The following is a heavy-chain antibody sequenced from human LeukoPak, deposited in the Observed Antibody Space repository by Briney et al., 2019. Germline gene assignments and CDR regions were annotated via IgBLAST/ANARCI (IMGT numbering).Heavy chain of an antibody. CDR3: ARSWGGIQLWLGAFDI. V-gene: IGHV3-30*04. J-gene: IGHJ3*02. CDR1: GFTFSSYA. CDR2: ISYDGSNK. D-gene: IGHD5-18*01. Sequence: GGSLRLSCAASGFTFSSYAMHWVRQAPGKGLEWVAVISYDGSNKYYADSVKGRFTISRDNSKNTLYLQINSLRAEDTAVYYCARSWGGIQLWLGAFDIWGQGTMVTVSS.